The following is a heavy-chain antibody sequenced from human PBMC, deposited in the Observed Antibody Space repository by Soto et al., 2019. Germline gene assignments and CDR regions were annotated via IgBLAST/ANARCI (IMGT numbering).Heavy chain of an antibody. D-gene: IGHD1-26*01. Sequence: QVQLQESGPGLVKPSETLSLTCSVSGGSINSYYWTWIRQPPGQGLEWIGYIYKSASGSTDYNPTLESRATMSVETSKNQFSLKLSSVTAADTAVYYCARAATPGPPTIFHIWGQGTIVTVSS. CDR2: IYKSASGST. CDR1: GGSINSYY. V-gene: IGHV4-4*08. CDR3: ARAATPGPPTIFHI. J-gene: IGHJ3*02.